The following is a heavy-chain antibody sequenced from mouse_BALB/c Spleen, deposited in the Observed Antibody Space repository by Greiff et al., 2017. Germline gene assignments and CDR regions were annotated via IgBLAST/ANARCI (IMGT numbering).Heavy chain of an antibody. V-gene: IGHV5-17*02. J-gene: IGHJ1*01. Sequence: EVHLVESGRGLVQPGGSRKLSCAASGFTFSSFGMHWVRQAPEKGLEWVAYISSGSSTIYYADTVKGRFTISRDNPKNTLFLQMTSLRSEDTAMYYCARGRCGNYGYFDVWGAGTTVTVSS. CDR3: ARGRCGNYGYFDV. CDR1: GFTFSSFG. CDR2: ISSGSSTI. D-gene: IGHD1-1*02.